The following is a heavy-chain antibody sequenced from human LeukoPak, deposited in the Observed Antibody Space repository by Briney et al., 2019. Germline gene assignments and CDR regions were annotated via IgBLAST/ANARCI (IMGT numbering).Heavy chain of an antibody. CDR2: ISGSGGST. D-gene: IGHD3-3*01. V-gene: IGHV3-23*01. CDR1: GFTFSSYA. Sequence: GGSLRLSCAASGFTFSSYAMSWVRQAPGKGLEWVSAISGSGGSTYYADSVEGRFTISRDNSKNTLYLQMNSLRAEDTAVYYCAKVPWQLRFLEWSSGYFDYWGQGTLVTVSS. J-gene: IGHJ4*02. CDR3: AKVPWQLRFLEWSSGYFDY.